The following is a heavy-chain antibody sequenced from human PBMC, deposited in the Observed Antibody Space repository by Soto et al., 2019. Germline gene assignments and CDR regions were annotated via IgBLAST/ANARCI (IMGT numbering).Heavy chain of an antibody. D-gene: IGHD6-13*01. J-gene: IGHJ4*02. Sequence: SETLSLTCAVYGGSFSGYYWSWIRQPPGKGLEWIGEINHSGSTNYNPSLKSRVTISVDTSKNQFSLKLSSVTAADTAVYYCARVSSSWYRYFDYWGQGTLVTVS. CDR3: ARVSSSWYRYFDY. CDR1: GGSFSGYY. V-gene: IGHV4-34*01. CDR2: INHSGST.